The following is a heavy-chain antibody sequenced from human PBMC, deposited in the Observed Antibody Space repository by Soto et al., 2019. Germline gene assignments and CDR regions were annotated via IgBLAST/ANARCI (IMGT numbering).Heavy chain of an antibody. CDR1: GGSISSYY. J-gene: IGHJ4*02. D-gene: IGHD3-3*01. Sequence: PSETLSLTCTVSGGSISSYYWSWIRQPPGKGLEWIGYIYYSGSTNYNPSLKSRVTISVDTSKNQFSLKLSSVTAADTAVYYCARSGGERSGYYGTIDYWGQGTLVTVSS. CDR3: ARSGGERSGYYGTIDY. V-gene: IGHV4-59*08. CDR2: IYYSGST.